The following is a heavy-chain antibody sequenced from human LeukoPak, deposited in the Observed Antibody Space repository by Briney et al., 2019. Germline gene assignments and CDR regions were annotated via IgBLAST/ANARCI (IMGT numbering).Heavy chain of an antibody. CDR1: GGSISSGYY. CDR3: ARGTNYFDY. J-gene: IGHJ4*02. CDR2: IYHSGST. V-gene: IGHV4-38-2*02. Sequence: SETLSLTCTVSGGSISSGYYWGWIRQPPGKGLEWIGSIYHSGSTYYNPSLKSRVTISVDTSKNQFSLKLSSVTAADTAVYYCARGTNYFDYWGQGTLVTVSS. D-gene: IGHD1-1*01.